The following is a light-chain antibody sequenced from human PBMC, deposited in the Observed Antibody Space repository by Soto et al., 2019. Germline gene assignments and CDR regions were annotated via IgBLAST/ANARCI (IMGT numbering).Light chain of an antibody. Sequence: DIVMTQSPDSLAVSLGERATINCKSSQDDLYSSNNKNYLAWYQHKPGHPPKLLIYWASTRESGVPDRFSGSGSGTDFTLTIRTLQAEDVAVYYCQQYYTTPGTFGQGTRLEIK. CDR2: WAS. V-gene: IGKV4-1*01. CDR3: QQYYTTPGT. CDR1: QDDLYSSNNKNY. J-gene: IGKJ5*01.